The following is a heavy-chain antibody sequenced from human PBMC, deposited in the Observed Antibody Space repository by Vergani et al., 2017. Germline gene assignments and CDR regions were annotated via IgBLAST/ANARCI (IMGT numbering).Heavy chain of an antibody. CDR1: GYTFTSYY. V-gene: IGHV1-46*03. D-gene: IGHD3-22*01. J-gene: IGHJ4*02. Sequence: VQLVQSGAEVKKPGASVKVSCKASGYTFTSYYMHWVRQAPGQGLEWMGIINPSGGSTSYAQKFQGRVTMTRETSTITVYLELSSLRSENTAVYYCTRWCYYDSIAYWAYWGQGTLVTVSS. CDR3: TRWCYYDSIAYWAY. CDR2: INPSGGST.